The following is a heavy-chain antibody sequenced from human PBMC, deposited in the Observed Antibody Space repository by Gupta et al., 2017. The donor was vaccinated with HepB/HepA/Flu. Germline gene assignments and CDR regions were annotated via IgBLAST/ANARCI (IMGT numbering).Heavy chain of an antibody. CDR2: IIPIFGTA. CDR3: ARSTQDYDFWSAGYYYYMDV. CDR1: GGTFSSYA. J-gene: IGHJ6*03. V-gene: IGHV1-69*01. D-gene: IGHD3-3*01. Sequence: QVQLVQSGAEVKKPGSSVKVSCKASGGTFSSYAISWVRQAPGQGLEWMGGIIPIFGTANYAQKFQGRVTITADESTSTAYMELSSLRSEDTAVYYCARSTQDYDFWSAGYYYYMDVWGKGTTVTVSS.